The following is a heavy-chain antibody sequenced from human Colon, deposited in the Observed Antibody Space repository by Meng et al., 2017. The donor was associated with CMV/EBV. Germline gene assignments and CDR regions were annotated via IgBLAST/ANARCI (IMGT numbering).Heavy chain of an antibody. Sequence: GGSLRLSCAASGFTFNSYGMHWVRQAPGKGLEGVAFIWYDGSNKYYADSVKGRFTISRDNSKNTLYLQMNSLRAEDTAVYYCAREREESYDFWSGYQIDAFDIWGQGTMVTVSS. CDR3: AREREESYDFWSGYQIDAFDI. CDR2: IWYDGSNK. CDR1: GFTFNSYG. D-gene: IGHD3-3*01. V-gene: IGHV3-30*02. J-gene: IGHJ3*02.